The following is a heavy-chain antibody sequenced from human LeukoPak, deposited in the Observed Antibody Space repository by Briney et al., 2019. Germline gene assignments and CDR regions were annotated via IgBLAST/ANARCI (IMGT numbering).Heavy chain of an antibody. CDR2: IIPILGIA. V-gene: IGHV1-69*04. D-gene: IGHD4-17*01. J-gene: IGHJ4*02. CDR3: ASPDPTVTTFTPFDY. CDR1: GGTFSSYA. Sequence: SVKVSCMASGGTFSSYAISWVRQAPGQGLEWMGRIIPILGIANYAQKFQGRVTITADKSTSTAYMELSSLRSEDTAVYYCASPDPTVTTFTPFDYWGQGTLVTVSS.